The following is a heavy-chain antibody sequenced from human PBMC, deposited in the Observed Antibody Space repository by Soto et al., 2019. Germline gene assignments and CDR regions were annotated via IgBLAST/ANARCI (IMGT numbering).Heavy chain of an antibody. CDR1: CYTFTSYG. J-gene: IGHJ4*02. CDR2: ISAYNGNT. D-gene: IGHD3-16*02. Sequence: GXSEKVSSRDSCYTFTSYGISWVRQAPVQGLEWMGWISAYNGNTNYAQKLQGRVTMTTDTSTSTAYMELRSLRSDDTAVYYCARENVGLRLGELSYPGYWGQGTLVTVS. V-gene: IGHV1-18*01. CDR3: ARENVGLRLGELSYPGY.